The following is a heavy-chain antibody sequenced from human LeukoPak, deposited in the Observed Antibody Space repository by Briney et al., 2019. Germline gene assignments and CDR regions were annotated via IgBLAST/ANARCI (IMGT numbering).Heavy chain of an antibody. CDR2: IYPGDSDT. V-gene: IGHV5-51*01. CDR1: GYSFTSYW. Sequence: GESLKISCKGSGYSFTSYWIGWVRQMPGKGLEWTGIIYPGDSDTRYSPSFQGQVTMSADKSISTAYLQWSSLKASDTAMNYCARYPYYYDSSGYYYDHWGQGTLVTVSS. D-gene: IGHD3-22*01. J-gene: IGHJ5*02. CDR3: ARYPYYYDSSGYYYDH.